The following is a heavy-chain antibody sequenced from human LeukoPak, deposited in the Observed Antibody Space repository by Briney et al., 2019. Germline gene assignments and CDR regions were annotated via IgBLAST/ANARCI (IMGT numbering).Heavy chain of an antibody. CDR1: GGSISSSSYY. CDR3: AREGPHDYGDYVLKGIFYYYYYYMDV. J-gene: IGHJ6*03. Sequence: PSETLSLTCTVSGGSISSSSYYWGWIRQPPGKGLEWIGSIYYIGNTYYNPSLKSRVTISVDTSKNEFSLKLSSVTATDTAVYYCAREGPHDYGDYVLKGIFYYYYYYMDVWGKGTTVTVSS. D-gene: IGHD4-17*01. V-gene: IGHV4-39*02. CDR2: IYYIGNT.